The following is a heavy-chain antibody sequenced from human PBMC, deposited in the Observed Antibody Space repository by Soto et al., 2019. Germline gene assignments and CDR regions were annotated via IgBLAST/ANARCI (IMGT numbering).Heavy chain of an antibody. V-gene: IGHV4-59*01. CDR3: AFSGITGTTFDY. CDR1: GGSISRYY. J-gene: IGHJ4*02. D-gene: IGHD1-7*01. CDR2: IYYSGST. Sequence: SETLSLTCTVSGGSISRYYWSWIRQPPGKGLEWIGYIYYSGSTNYNPSLKSRVTISVDTSKNQFSLKLSSVTAADTAVYYCAFSGITGTTFDYWGQGTLVTVSS.